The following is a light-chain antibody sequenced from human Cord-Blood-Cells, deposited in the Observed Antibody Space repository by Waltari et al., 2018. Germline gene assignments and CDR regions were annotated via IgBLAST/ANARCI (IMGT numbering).Light chain of an antibody. CDR1: SSDVGGFNL. V-gene: IGLV2-23*01. CDR2: EGS. J-gene: IGLJ3*02. CDR3: CSYAGSSTLV. Sequence: QSALTQPASVSGAPGQSITISCPCTSSDVGGFNLVPWYQQRPGKAPKLQNYEGSKRPSWVSNRFSSSKSGNTASLTISGLQAEDEADYYCCSYAGSSTLVFGGGTKLTVL.